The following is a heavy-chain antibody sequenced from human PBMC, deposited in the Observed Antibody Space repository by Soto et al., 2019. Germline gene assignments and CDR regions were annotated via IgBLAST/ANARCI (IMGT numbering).Heavy chain of an antibody. CDR3: ASPPYYYDTSGYSY. Sequence: EVQLVESGGGLVKPGGSLRLSCAASGFTFSSYNMNWVRQAPGKGLEWVSSISSSSSYIYYADSVKGRFTISRDNAKKSLYLQMNSLRAEDTAVYYCASPPYYYDTSGYSYWGQGTLVTVSS. CDR1: GFTFSSYN. V-gene: IGHV3-21*01. D-gene: IGHD3-22*01. J-gene: IGHJ4*02. CDR2: ISSSSSYI.